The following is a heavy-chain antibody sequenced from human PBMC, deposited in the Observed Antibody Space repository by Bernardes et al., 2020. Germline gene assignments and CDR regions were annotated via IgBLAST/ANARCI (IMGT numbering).Heavy chain of an antibody. CDR3: ARGRPSRRAAGKYYFDY. D-gene: IGHD6-13*01. Sequence: ASVKVSCKASGYTFTSYDINWVRQATGQGLEWMGWMNPNSGNTGYAQKFQGRVTMTRNTSISTAYMELSSLRSEDTAVYYCARGRPSRRAAGKYYFDYWGQGTLVTVSS. V-gene: IGHV1-8*01. CDR2: MNPNSGNT. J-gene: IGHJ4*02. CDR1: GYTFTSYD.